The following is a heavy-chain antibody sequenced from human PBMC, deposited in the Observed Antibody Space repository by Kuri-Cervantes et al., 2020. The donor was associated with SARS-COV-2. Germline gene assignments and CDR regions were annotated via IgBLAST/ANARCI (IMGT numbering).Heavy chain of an antibody. Sequence: GESLNISCAASGFTFSSYGMHWVRQAPGKGLEWVAFIRYDGSNKYYADSVKGRFTISRDNSKNTLYLQMNSLRAEDTAVYYCARESGVDWGSDAFDIWGQGTMVT. CDR1: GFTFSSYG. J-gene: IGHJ3*02. D-gene: IGHD7-27*01. CDR2: IRYDGSNK. V-gene: IGHV3-30*02. CDR3: ARESGVDWGSDAFDI.